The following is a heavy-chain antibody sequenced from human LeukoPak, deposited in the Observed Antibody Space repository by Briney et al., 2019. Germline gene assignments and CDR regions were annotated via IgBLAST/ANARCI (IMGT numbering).Heavy chain of an antibody. CDR3: AKRRAHWRIAARPDYFDY. V-gene: IGHV3-7*03. CDR2: IKQDGSEK. CDR1: GFTFSSYW. D-gene: IGHD6-6*01. Sequence: PGGSVRLSCAASGFTFSSYWMSWIRQAPGKGLEWVANIKQDGSEKYYVDSVKGRFTISRDNAKNSLYLQMNSLRAEDTAVYYCAKRRAHWRIAARPDYFDYWGQGTLVTVSS. J-gene: IGHJ4*02.